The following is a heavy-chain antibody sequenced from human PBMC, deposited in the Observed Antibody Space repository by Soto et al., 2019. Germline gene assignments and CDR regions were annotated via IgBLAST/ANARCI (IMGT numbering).Heavy chain of an antibody. CDR1: GGTFSSYA. V-gene: IGHV1-69*13. J-gene: IGHJ4*02. CDR2: IIPIFGTA. CDR3: ARARRHRVTVTTFSRFDY. D-gene: IGHD4-4*01. Sequence: ASVKVSCKASGGTFSSYAISWVRQAPGQGLEWMGGIIPIFGTANYAQKFQGRVTITADESTSTAYMELSSLRSEDTAVYYCARARRHRVTVTTFSRFDYWGQGTLVTVSS.